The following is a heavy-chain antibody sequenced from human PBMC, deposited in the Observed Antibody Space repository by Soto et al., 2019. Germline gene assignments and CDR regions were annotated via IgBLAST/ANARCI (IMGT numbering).Heavy chain of an antibody. CDR3: ARDSVGSGYD. Sequence: QVQLQESGPGLVKPSEPLSLTCAVSGGSISGYYWSWIRQPPGKRLECIGYIYYSGYTNYNPSLKSRVTISVDRSKNQFSLELRSVTASDTAVYYCARDSVGSGYDWGQGTLVTVSA. D-gene: IGHD5-12*01. CDR1: GGSISGYY. J-gene: IGHJ4*02. V-gene: IGHV4-59*01. CDR2: IYYSGYT.